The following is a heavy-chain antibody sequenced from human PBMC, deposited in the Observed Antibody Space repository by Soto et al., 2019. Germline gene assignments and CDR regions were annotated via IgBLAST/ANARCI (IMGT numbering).Heavy chain of an antibody. D-gene: IGHD3-10*01. J-gene: IGHJ4*02. CDR1: GFTFSSYA. CDR3: ARGITIVRGVITPPYYFDY. V-gene: IGHV3-23*01. Sequence: EVQLLESGGGLVQPGGSLRLSCAASGFTFSSYAMSWVRQAPGKGLEWVSAISGSGGSTYYADSVKGRFTISRDNSKNTLYLQINSLRAEDTAVYYCARGITIVRGVITPPYYFDYWGQGTLVTVSS. CDR2: ISGSGGST.